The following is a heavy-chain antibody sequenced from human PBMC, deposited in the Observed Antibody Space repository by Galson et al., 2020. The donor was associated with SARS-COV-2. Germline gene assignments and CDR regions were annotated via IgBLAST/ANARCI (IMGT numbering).Heavy chain of an antibody. CDR1: ETSISSGSYS. V-gene: IGHV4-30-2*01. J-gene: IGHJ3*02. CDR2: ISHSAGT. CDR3: ARLHYGEYAPEAFDI. D-gene: IGHD4-17*01. Sequence: SETLSLTCAVSETSISSGSYSWNWLRPPPGKGLEWIGYISHSAGTNSNPSLKSRVTISGDRSKNQFSLRRSSVTAADTAVYYCARLHYGEYAPEAFDIWGPGTRGTVAS.